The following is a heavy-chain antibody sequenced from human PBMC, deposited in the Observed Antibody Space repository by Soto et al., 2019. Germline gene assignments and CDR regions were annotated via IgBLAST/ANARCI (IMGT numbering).Heavy chain of an antibody. Sequence: SETLSLTCAVYGGSFSGYYWSWIRQPPGKGLEWIGETNHSGSTNYNPSLKSRVTISVDTSKNQFSLKLSSVTAADTAVYYCARRTYYYGSGSYSPPRWFDPWGQGTLVTVSS. D-gene: IGHD3-10*01. CDR3: ARRTYYYGSGSYSPPRWFDP. CDR2: TNHSGST. J-gene: IGHJ5*02. CDR1: GGSFSGYY. V-gene: IGHV4-34*01.